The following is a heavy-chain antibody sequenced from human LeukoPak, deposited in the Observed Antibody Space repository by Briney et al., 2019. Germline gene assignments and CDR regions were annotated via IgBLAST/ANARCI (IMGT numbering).Heavy chain of an antibody. CDR2: IYSGGST. V-gene: IGHV3-53*01. Sequence: ETLSLTCAVSGYSLSSGYYWGWVRQAPGKGLAWVSLIYSGGSTYYADSVKGRFTISRDNSKNTLYLQMNSLRAEDTAVYYCAKVVEQWLGGYYFDYWGQGTLVTVSS. D-gene: IGHD6-19*01. CDR1: GYSLSSGYY. J-gene: IGHJ4*02. CDR3: AKVVEQWLGGYYFDY.